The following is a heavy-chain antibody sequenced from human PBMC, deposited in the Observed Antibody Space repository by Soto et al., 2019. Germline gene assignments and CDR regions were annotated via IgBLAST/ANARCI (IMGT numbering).Heavy chain of an antibody. CDR2: ISGSGGST. J-gene: IGHJ1*01. Sequence: EVQLLESGGGLVQPGGSLRLSYEDSGFTLSNYAMSWVRQAPGKGLEWGSVISGSGGSTYYADAVKGRFTISRDNSKNTLYLQMNSLRAEDTGVYYCAKDSSSWPPEYFQHWGQGTLVTVSS. CDR1: GFTLSNYA. D-gene: IGHD6-13*01. V-gene: IGHV3-23*01. CDR3: AKDSSSWPPEYFQH.